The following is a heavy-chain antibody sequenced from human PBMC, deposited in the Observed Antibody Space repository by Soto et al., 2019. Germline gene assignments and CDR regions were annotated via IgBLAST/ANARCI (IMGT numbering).Heavy chain of an antibody. V-gene: IGHV1-24*01. Sequence: ASVKVSYKVSGYTLTELSMHWVRQAPGKGLEWMGGFDPEDGETIYAQKFQGRVTMTEDTSTDTAYMELSSLRSEDTAVYYCATNVLMVYAAVAFDIWGQGTMVT. CDR2: FDPEDGET. CDR3: ATNVLMVYAAVAFDI. CDR1: GYTLTELS. D-gene: IGHD2-8*01. J-gene: IGHJ3*02.